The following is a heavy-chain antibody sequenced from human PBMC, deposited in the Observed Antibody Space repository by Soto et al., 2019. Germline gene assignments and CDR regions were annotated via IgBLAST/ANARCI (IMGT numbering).Heavy chain of an antibody. V-gene: IGHV1-69*13. CDR3: VRFEWWLSAFDI. CDR2: IIPIFGTA. CDR1: GGTFSSYA. J-gene: IGHJ3*02. D-gene: IGHD2-15*01. Sequence: GASVKVSCKASGGTFSSYAISWVRQAPGQGLEWMGGIIPIFGTANYAQKFQGRVTITADESTSTAYMELSSLRSEDTAVYYCVRFEWWLSAFDIWGQGTMVTVSS.